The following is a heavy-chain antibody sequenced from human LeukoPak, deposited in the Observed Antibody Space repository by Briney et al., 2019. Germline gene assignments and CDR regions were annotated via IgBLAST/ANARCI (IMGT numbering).Heavy chain of an antibody. Sequence: ASETLSLTCAVYGGSFSSYYWSWIRQPPGKGLEWIGEINHSGSTNYNPSLKSRVTISVDTSKNQFSLKLSSVTAADTAVYYCARLRYSSSWYRTDYWGQGTLVTVSS. CDR2: INHSGST. CDR3: ARLRYSSSWYRTDY. CDR1: GGSFSSYY. D-gene: IGHD6-13*01. J-gene: IGHJ4*02. V-gene: IGHV4-34*01.